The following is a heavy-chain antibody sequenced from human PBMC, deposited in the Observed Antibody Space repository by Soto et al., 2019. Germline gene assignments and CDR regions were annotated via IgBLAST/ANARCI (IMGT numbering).Heavy chain of an antibody. D-gene: IGHD6-19*01. CDR1: GGSFSGYY. Sequence: QVQLQQWGAGLLKPSETLSLTCAVYGGSFSGYYWSWIRQPPGKGLEWIGEINHSGSTNYNPSLKSRVTISVDTSKNQFSLKLSSVTAADTAVYYCARGQAVAGISLGSSFDYWGQGTLVTVSS. J-gene: IGHJ4*02. CDR3: ARGQAVAGISLGSSFDY. CDR2: INHSGST. V-gene: IGHV4-34*01.